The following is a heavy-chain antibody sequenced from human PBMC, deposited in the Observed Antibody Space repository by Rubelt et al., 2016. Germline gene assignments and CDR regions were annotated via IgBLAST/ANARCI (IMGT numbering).Heavy chain of an antibody. J-gene: IGHJ3*02. D-gene: IGHD2-21*01. V-gene: IGHV4-34*01. Sequence: QVQLQQWGAGLLKPSETLSLTCAVYGGSFSIYYRSWIRQPPGEGLEWIGEINHSGSTNYNTSPKSRVTISVDTSKNQFSLRLSSVTAADTAVYYCASSRFSDLFRAFDIWGQGTMVTVSS. CDR3: ASSRFSDLFRAFDI. CDR1: GGSFSIYY. CDR2: INHSGST.